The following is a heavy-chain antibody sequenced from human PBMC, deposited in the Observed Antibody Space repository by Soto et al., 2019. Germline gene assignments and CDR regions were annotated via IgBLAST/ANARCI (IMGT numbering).Heavy chain of an antibody. CDR1: GFTFSSYA. CDR3: ASGSTPRYYFDY. Sequence: QVQLVESGGGVVQPGRSLRLSCAASGFTFSSYAMHWVRQAPGKGLEWVAVISYDGSNKYYADSVKGRFTISRDNSKKTLYLQMNSLRAEDTAVYYCASGSTPRYYFDYWGQGTLVTVSS. J-gene: IGHJ4*02. V-gene: IGHV3-30-3*01. CDR2: ISYDGSNK. D-gene: IGHD4-17*01.